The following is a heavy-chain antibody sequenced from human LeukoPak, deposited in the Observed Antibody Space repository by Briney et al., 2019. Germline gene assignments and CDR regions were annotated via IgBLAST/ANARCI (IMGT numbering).Heavy chain of an antibody. J-gene: IGHJ6*02. D-gene: IGHD3-22*01. CDR2: IYHSGST. Sequence: SETLSLTCAVSGGSISSSNWWSWVRQPPGKGLEWIGEIYHSGSTNYNPSFKSRVTISVDKSNNHFSLNLSSVTAADTAVYYCARTDSSGAYGMDVWGQGTTVTVSS. CDR3: ARTDSSGAYGMDV. CDR1: GGSISSSNW. V-gene: IGHV4-4*02.